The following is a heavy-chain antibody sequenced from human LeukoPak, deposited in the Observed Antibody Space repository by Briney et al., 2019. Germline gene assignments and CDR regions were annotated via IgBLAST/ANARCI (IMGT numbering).Heavy chain of an antibody. CDR2: IYYSGST. CDR3: ARWEYYYDSSGYIVH. V-gene: IGHV4-59*01. Sequence: PSETLSLTCTVSGGSISSYYWSWIRQPPGKGLEWIGYIYYSGSTNYNPSLKSRVTISVDTSKNQFSLKLSSVTAADTAVYYCARWEYYYDSSGYIVHWGQGTLVTVSS. CDR1: GGSISSYY. D-gene: IGHD3-22*01. J-gene: IGHJ1*01.